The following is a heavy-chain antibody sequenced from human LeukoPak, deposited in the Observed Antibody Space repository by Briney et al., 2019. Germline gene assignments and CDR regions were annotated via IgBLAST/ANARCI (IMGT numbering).Heavy chain of an antibody. CDR2: IYHSGST. D-gene: IGHD5-12*01. CDR3: ASPLVVATIH. CDR1: GGSFSGYY. Sequence: KPSETLSLTCAVYGGSFSGYYWSWIRQPPGKGLEWIGSIYHSGSTYYNPSLKSRVTISVDTSKNQFSLKLSSVTAADTAVYYCASPLVVATIHWGQGTLVTVSS. V-gene: IGHV4-34*01. J-gene: IGHJ4*02.